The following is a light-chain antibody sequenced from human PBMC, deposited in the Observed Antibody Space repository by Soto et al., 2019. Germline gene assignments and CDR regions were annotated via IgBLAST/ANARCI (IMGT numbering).Light chain of an antibody. CDR2: KAS. CDR3: QHYNSYSEA. V-gene: IGKV3-20*01. CDR1: QSVSSNY. J-gene: IGKJ1*01. Sequence: EIVLTQSPGTLSLSPGERATLSCRASQSVSSNYFAWYQQKPGQAPRLLIYKASSLESGVPSRFSGSGSGTEFTLTISSLQPDDFATYYCQHYNSYSEAFGQGTKV.